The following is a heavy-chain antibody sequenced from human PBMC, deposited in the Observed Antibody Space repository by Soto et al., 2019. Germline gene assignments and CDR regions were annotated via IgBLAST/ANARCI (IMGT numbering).Heavy chain of an antibody. Sequence: GGSLRLSCAASGFTFSSYGMHWVRQAPGKGLEWVAVISYDGSNKYYADSVKGRFTISRDNSKNTLYLQMNSLRAEDTAVYYCAKDEGPGDYWGQGTLVTVSS. V-gene: IGHV3-30*18. D-gene: IGHD7-27*01. CDR1: GFTFSSYG. CDR3: AKDEGPGDY. CDR2: ISYDGSNK. J-gene: IGHJ4*02.